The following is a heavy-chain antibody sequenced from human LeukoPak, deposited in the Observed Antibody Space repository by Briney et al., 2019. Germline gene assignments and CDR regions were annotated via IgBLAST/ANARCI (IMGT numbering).Heavy chain of an antibody. Sequence: GGSLRLSCAASGFTFSSYSMNWVRQAPGKGLEWVAVISYDGSNKYYADSVKGRFTVSRDNSKNTLYLQMNSLRAEDTAVYYCARDPVEMATKFGALDYWGQGTLVTVSS. V-gene: IGHV3-30*03. CDR3: ARDPVEMATKFGALDY. CDR1: GFTFSSYS. D-gene: IGHD5-24*01. J-gene: IGHJ4*02. CDR2: ISYDGSNK.